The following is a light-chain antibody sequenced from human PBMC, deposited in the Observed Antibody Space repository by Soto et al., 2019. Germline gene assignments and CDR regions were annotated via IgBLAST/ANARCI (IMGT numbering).Light chain of an antibody. Sequence: DIQMTQSPSSLSASVGDRVTITCRASQSISNYLNWYQQKPGKAPRLLIYGTSTLQSGVPSRFSGSGSGTDFTLTISSLQPEDYATYYCQQSYSTPPTFGGGTKVEIK. J-gene: IGKJ4*01. V-gene: IGKV1-39*01. CDR3: QQSYSTPPT. CDR1: QSISNY. CDR2: GTS.